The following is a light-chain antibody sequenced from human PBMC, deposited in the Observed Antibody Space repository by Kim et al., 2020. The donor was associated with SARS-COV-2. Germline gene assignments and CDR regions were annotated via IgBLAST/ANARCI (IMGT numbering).Light chain of an antibody. CDR2: EDD. V-gene: IGLV6-57*04. Sequence: NFMLTQPHSVSESPGKTVTISCTRTTGSIATNYVQWYQQRPGSAPRILVYEDDQRPSGVPPRFSGSVDRSSNSASLTISGLKTEDEADYYCHSYDGGTVFGTGTKVTVL. J-gene: IGLJ1*01. CDR3: HSYDGGTV. CDR1: TGSIATNY.